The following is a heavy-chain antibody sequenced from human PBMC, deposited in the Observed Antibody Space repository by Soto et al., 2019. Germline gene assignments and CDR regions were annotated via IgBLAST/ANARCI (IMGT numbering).Heavy chain of an antibody. CDR1: GFNFSHYA. CDR3: AKDWATPLAASFFDS. V-gene: IGHV3-30*18. J-gene: IGHJ4*02. Sequence: QVQLVESGGGVVQPGTSLRLSCAASGFNFSHYAMHWVRQAPGKGLEWLAIISLDGSNKYSAKPVKDRFTISRDNSKSTLYLQMNSLRHEDTAVYYCAKDWATPLAASFFDSWGQGTLVTVSS. D-gene: IGHD2-2*01. CDR2: ISLDGSNK.